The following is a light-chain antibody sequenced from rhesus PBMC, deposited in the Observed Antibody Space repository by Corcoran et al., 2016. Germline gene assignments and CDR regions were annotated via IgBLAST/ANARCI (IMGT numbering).Light chain of an antibody. CDR3: QQYSSGLT. CDR1: QSISTW. J-gene: IGKJ3*01. CDR2: KAS. V-gene: IGKV1-22*01. Sequence: DIQMTQSPSSLSASVGDTVTITCRASQSISTWLAWYQQKPGKASNLLIYKASTLQSGVPSRFSGSGSGTDFTFTITSLQSEDFATYYCQQYSSGLTFGPGTKLDFK.